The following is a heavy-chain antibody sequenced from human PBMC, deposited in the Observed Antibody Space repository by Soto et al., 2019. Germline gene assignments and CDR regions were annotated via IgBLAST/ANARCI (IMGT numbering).Heavy chain of an antibody. CDR1: GFTFSSYG. CDR3: AKDRERGEARRIDY. CDR2: IWYDGSNK. Sequence: GGSLRLSCAASGFTFSSYGMHWVRQAPGKGLEWVAVIWYDGSNKYYADSVKGRFTISRDNSKNTLYLQMNSLRAEDTAVYYCAKDRERGEARRIDYWGQGTLVTVSS. J-gene: IGHJ4*02. D-gene: IGHD6-6*01. V-gene: IGHV3-33*06.